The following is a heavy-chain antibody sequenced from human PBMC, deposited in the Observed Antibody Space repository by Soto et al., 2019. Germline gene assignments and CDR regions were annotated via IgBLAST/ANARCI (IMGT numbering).Heavy chain of an antibody. D-gene: IGHD1-26*01. CDR3: ARGGSYYYYYYGMEV. J-gene: IGHJ6*02. CDR1: GGSFSGYY. CDR2: INHSGST. Sequence: SETLSLTCAVYGGSFSGYYWIWIRQPPGKGLEWIGEINHSGSTNYNPSLKSRVTISVDTSKNQFSLKLSSVTAADTAVYYCARGGSYYYYYYGMEVWGQGTTVTVSS. V-gene: IGHV4-34*01.